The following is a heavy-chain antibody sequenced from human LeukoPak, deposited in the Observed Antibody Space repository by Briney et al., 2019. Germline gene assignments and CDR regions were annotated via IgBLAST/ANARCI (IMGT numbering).Heavy chain of an antibody. J-gene: IGHJ5*02. V-gene: IGHV1-8*01. CDR1: GYTFTSYD. D-gene: IGHD2-2*01. CDR2: MNPNSGNT. CDR3: ARRIVVVPAAMIFGWFDP. Sequence: ASVKVSCKASGYTFTSYDINWVRQATGQGLEWMGWMNPNSGNTGYAQKFQGRVTMARNTSISTAYMELSSLRSEDTAVYYCARRIVVVPAAMIFGWFDPWGQGTLVTVSS.